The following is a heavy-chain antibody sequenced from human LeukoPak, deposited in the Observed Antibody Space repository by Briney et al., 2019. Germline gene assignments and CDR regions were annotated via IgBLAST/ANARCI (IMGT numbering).Heavy chain of an antibody. D-gene: IGHD5-12*01. V-gene: IGHV3-23*01. CDR3: AKDGSGYDPTPFDY. CDR2: ISGSGGST. CDR1: AFTFSSYA. Sequence: GGSLRLSCAASAFTFSSYAMSWVRQAPGKGLEWVSAISGSGGSTYYADSVKGRFTISRDNSKNTLYLQMNSLRAEDAAVYYCAKDGSGYDPTPFDYWGQGTLVTVSS. J-gene: IGHJ4*02.